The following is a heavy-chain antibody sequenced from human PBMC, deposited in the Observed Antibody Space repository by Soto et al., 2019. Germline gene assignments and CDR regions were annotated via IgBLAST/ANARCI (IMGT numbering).Heavy chain of an antibody. CDR2: IIPICGTA. Sequence: QVQLVQSGAEVEKPGSSVKVSCKASGGTFSSYAISWVRQAPGQGLEWMGGIIPICGTANYAQTFQGRVTITADESTSTAYMELSSLRSEDTAVYYCASPEDYYYYGMDVWGQGTTVTVSS. CDR1: GGTFSSYA. CDR3: ASPEDYYYYGMDV. J-gene: IGHJ6*02. V-gene: IGHV1-69*01.